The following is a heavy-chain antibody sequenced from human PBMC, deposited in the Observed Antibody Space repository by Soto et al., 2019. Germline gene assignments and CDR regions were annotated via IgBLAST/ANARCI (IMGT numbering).Heavy chain of an antibody. CDR3: AKQEDATGWFDP. CDR2: ISGSGAIT. J-gene: IGHJ5*02. Sequence: EVQMLESGGGLVQPGGSLRLSCAASGFTFTRYGMNWVRQAPGKGLEWVSGISGSGAITYYADSVKGRFTISRDNSKNTLYLQMNSLRAEDTAVYYCAKQEDATGWFDPWGQGTLVTVSS. V-gene: IGHV3-23*01. D-gene: IGHD4-4*01. CDR1: GFTFTRYG.